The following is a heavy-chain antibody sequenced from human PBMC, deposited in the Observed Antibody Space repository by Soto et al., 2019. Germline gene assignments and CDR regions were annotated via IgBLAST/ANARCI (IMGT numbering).Heavy chain of an antibody. CDR2: ISGSGDST. J-gene: IGHJ4*02. CDR3: ARHDGRGWPFDH. CDR1: GFTFSSYA. V-gene: IGHV3-23*01. Sequence: GSLRLSCAASGFTFSSYAMSWVRQAPGKGLEWVSGISGSGDSTYYADSVKGRFTISRDNSKNTLYLQMNSLRASDSAMYYCARHDGRGWPFDHWGLGTLVTAPQ. D-gene: IGHD6-19*01.